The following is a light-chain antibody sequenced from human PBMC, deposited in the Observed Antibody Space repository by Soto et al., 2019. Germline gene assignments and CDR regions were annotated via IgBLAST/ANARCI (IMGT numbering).Light chain of an antibody. Sequence: QSVLAQPPSVSGTPGQKVTISCSGSSSNIGGTYFVYWYRRLPGTAPKLLIFRNYQRPSGVPDRFSGSQSGTSASLVISGLRPEDEGEYFCAAYDGDLCGLLFGGGTKLTVL. CDR2: RNY. V-gene: IGLV1-47*01. CDR3: AAYDGDLCGLL. CDR1: SSNIGGTYF. J-gene: IGLJ3*02.